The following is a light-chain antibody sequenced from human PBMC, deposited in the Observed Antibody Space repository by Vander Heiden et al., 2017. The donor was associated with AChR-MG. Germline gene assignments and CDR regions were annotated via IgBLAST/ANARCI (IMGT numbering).Light chain of an antibody. J-gene: IGKJ5*01. CDR3: QQRSNWPPVT. CDR2: NAS. V-gene: IGKV3-11*01. Sequence: DIVLTQSPATLSLSAGERATLPCRASQNISSSLACKQQKPGQAPMLLIYNASNRATGIPARFSGSGSGTDFTLTSSSLEPEDFAVYYCQQRSNWPPVTFGQGPRLEIK. CDR1: QNISSS.